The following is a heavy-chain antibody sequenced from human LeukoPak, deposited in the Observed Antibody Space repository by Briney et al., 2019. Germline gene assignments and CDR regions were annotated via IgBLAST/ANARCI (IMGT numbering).Heavy chain of an antibody. Sequence: GGSLRLSCAASGFTFSSYWMSWVRQAPGKGLEWVANIKQDGSEKYYVDSVKGRFTISRDNAKNSLYLQMNSLRAEDTAVYYCARDMKWFGEIAFDIWGQGTMVTVSS. CDR1: GFTFSSYW. V-gene: IGHV3-7*01. CDR3: ARDMKWFGEIAFDI. D-gene: IGHD3-10*01. CDR2: IKQDGSEK. J-gene: IGHJ3*02.